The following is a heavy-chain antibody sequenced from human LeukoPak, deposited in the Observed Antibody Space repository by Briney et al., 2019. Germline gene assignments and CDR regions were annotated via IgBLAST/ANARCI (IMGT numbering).Heavy chain of an antibody. V-gene: IGHV3-53*01. J-gene: IGHJ4*02. Sequence: GGSLRLSCAASVFTVSSNYMSLVRQAPGKGLEWVSVIYSGGSTYYADSVKGRFTISRDNSKNTLYLQMNSLRAEDTAVYYCASALWGGYYFDYWGQGTLVTVSS. CDR2: IYSGGST. CDR1: VFTVSSNY. CDR3: ASALWGGYYFDY. D-gene: IGHD2-21*01.